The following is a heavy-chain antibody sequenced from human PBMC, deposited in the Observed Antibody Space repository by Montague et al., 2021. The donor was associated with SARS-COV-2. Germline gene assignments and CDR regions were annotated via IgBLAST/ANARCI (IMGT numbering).Heavy chain of an antibody. V-gene: IGHV6-1*01. D-gene: IGHD3-9*01. CDR1: GDSVSSKSVA. J-gene: IGHJ3*02. Sequence: CAISGDSVSSKSVAWNWLRQSPSRGLEWLGRTYYMSKWDSDYAESFKXXLVIPPDTSKNQVSLQLNSVIPEDTAVYFCASSGITLTGLDAFDIWGQGTMATVSS. CDR2: TYYMSKWDS. CDR3: ASSGITLTGLDAFDI.